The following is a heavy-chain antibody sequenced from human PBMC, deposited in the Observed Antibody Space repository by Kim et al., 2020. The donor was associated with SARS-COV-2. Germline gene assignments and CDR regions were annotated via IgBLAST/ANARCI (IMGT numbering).Heavy chain of an antibody. D-gene: IGHD3-3*01. CDR3: ARVRGYDFLGGTYYFDY. Sequence: SETLSLTCTVSGGSISSGGYYWSWIRQHPGKGLEWIFYIYYIGCTYYNPSLKSRVTISVDTSKNQFSLKLSSVTAADTAVYYCARVRGYDFLGGTYYFDYWGQGTLVTVSS. V-gene: IGHV4-31*03. J-gene: IGHJ4*02. CDR1: GGSISSGGYY. CDR2: IYYIGCT.